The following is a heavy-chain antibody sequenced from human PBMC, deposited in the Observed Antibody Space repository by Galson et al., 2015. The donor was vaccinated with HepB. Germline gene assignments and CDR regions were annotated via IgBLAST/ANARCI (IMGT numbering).Heavy chain of an antibody. CDR1: GFTFSSYA. Sequence: SLRLSCAASGFTFSSYAMHWVRQAPGKGLEYVSAISSNGGGTYYADSVKGRFTISRDNSKNTLYLQMSSLRAEDTAVYYCVKGSRTVFGVVGGGPCGQGTLVTVSS. CDR2: ISSNGGGT. J-gene: IGHJ5*02. D-gene: IGHD3-3*01. CDR3: VKGSRTVFGVVGGGP. V-gene: IGHV3-64D*06.